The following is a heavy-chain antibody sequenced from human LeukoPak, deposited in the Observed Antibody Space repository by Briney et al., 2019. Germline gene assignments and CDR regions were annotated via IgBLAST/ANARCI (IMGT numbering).Heavy chain of an antibody. CDR1: GFTFGDYA. CDR2: IRGKAYGGTT. V-gene: IGHV3-49*04. CDR3: TRDPGYDILTGYYRPFDY. D-gene: IGHD3-9*01. J-gene: IGHJ4*02. Sequence: PGGSLRLSCTASGFTFGDYAMSWVRQAPGKGLGWVGFIRGKAYGGTTEYAASVKGRFTISRDDSKSIAYLQMNSLKTEDTTVYYCTRDPGYDILTGYYRPFDYWGQGTLVTVSS.